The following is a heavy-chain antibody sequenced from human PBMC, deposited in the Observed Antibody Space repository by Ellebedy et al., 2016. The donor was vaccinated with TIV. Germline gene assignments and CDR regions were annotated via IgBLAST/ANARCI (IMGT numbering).Heavy chain of an antibody. CDR3: AKGGSIAVAGNANN. CDR1: GFTFSSYA. Sequence: GESLKISCAASGFTFSSYAMNWVRQAPGKGLEWVSAVTGSGDRTYYADSVKGRFSISRDNSKNTLYLQMNSLRAEDTAVYYCAKGGSIAVAGNANNWGQGTLVTVSS. CDR2: VTGSGDRT. V-gene: IGHV3-23*01. J-gene: IGHJ4*02. D-gene: IGHD6-19*01.